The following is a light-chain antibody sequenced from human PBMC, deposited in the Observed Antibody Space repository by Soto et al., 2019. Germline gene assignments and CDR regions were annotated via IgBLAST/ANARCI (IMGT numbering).Light chain of an antibody. CDR2: DTS. V-gene: IGKV3-15*01. J-gene: IGKJ4*02. Sequence: EVVMTQSPATLSVSPGERATLSCRASRGSGSTLAGYQQKPGQTPILLIYDTSTRATGVPARFIGSASGKEFTLTITSLQSEDFASYYCQHYVTWPLAFGGGTRVEIK. CDR1: RGSGST. CDR3: QHYVTWPLA.